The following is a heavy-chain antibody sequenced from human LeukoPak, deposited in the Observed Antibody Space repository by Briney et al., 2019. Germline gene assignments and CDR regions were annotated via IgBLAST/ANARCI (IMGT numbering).Heavy chain of an antibody. Sequence: PGGSLRLSCAASGFNFSAYGLHWVRQAPGRGLEWVAVISSDGSHKYYVDSVKGRFSISRDNSKYTVLLQMNSLREDDTAVYYCAKDCDWDWYFDFWGRGTLVTVSS. J-gene: IGHJ2*01. CDR2: ISSDGSHK. CDR3: AKDCDWDWYFDF. CDR1: GFNFSAYG. D-gene: IGHD2-21*02. V-gene: IGHV3-30*18.